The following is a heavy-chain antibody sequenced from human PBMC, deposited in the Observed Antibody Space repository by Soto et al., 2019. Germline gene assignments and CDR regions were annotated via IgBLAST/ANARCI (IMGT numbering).Heavy chain of an antibody. D-gene: IGHD3-3*01. J-gene: IGHJ3*02. V-gene: IGHV1-18*01. Sequence: GASVKVSCKASGYTFTSYGISWVRHAPGQGLEWMGWISAYNGNTNYAQKLQGRVTMTTDTSTSTAYMELRSLRSDDTAVYYCARDLTYYDFWSGYLGAFDIWGQGTMVTVSS. CDR3: ARDLTYYDFWSGYLGAFDI. CDR2: ISAYNGNT. CDR1: GYTFTSYG.